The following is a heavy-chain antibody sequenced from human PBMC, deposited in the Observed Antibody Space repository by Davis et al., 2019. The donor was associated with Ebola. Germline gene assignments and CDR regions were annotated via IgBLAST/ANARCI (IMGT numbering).Heavy chain of an antibody. CDR1: GYTFTSYY. J-gene: IGHJ5*02. V-gene: IGHV1-69*10. D-gene: IGHD2-2*01. Sequence: SVQVSCKASGYTFTSYYMHWVRQAPGQGLEWMGGIIPILGIANYAQKFQGRVTITADESTSTAYMELSRLRSDDTAVYSCARDGGIVVVPAANWFDPWGQGTLVTVSS. CDR2: IIPILGIA. CDR3: ARDGGIVVVPAANWFDP.